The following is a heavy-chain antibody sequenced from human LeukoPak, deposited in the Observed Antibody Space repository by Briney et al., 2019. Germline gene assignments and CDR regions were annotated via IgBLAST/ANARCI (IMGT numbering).Heavy chain of an antibody. Sequence: SETLSLTCTVSGDSISSYYWSWIRQPAGKGLEWIGRIYSSGSTNYNPSLKSRVTMSVDTSKNQFSLSLSSVTAADTAVYYCARDHPIGKNDFWGQGILVTVSS. J-gene: IGHJ4*02. CDR3: ARDHPIGKNDF. V-gene: IGHV4-4*07. CDR1: GDSISSYY. CDR2: IYSSGST.